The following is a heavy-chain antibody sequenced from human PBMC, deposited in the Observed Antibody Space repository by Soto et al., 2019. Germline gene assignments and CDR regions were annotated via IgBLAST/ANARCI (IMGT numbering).Heavy chain of an antibody. CDR1: GFTFSSYA. CDR2: ISGSGGST. D-gene: IGHD2-2*01. CDR3: AKVRGYCISTSCYLPYYYYYYGMDV. V-gene: IGHV3-23*01. Sequence: GGSLRLSCAASGFTFSSYAMSWVRQAPGKGLEWVSAISGSGGSTYYADSVKGRFTISRDNSKNTLYLQMNSLRAEDTAVYYCAKVRGYCISTSCYLPYYYYYYGMDVWGQGTTVTVSS. J-gene: IGHJ6*02.